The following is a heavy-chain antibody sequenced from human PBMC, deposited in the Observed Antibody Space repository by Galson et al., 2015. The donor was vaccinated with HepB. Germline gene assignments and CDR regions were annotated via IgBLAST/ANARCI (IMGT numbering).Heavy chain of an antibody. J-gene: IGHJ4*02. CDR1: GFTFSSYS. CDR3: ASRYCGGGSCYSPH. V-gene: IGHV3-48*01. Sequence: SLRLSCAASGFTFSSYSMNWVRQAPGKGLEWVSYISSSSSTIYYADSVKGRFTISRDNAKNSLYLQMNSLRAEDTAVYYCASRYCGGGSCYSPHWGQGTLVTVSS. CDR2: ISSSSSTI. D-gene: IGHD2-15*01.